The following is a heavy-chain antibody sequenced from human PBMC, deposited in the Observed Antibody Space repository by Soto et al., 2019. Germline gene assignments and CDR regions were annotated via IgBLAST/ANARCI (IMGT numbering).Heavy chain of an antibody. CDR1: GFTFSNYY. CDR3: GGRLSDNSGGYDAFAM. J-gene: IGHJ3*02. CDR2: ISYDGKNK. V-gene: IGHV3-30*04. D-gene: IGHD6-19*01. Sequence: QVQLVESGGGVVQPGRSLRLSCAASGFTFSNYYMHWVRRAPGKGLEWVAVISYDGKNKYHADSVKCRLTISRDSSTTTLDVRMNSLRSEASAVYDCGGRLSDNSGGYDAFAMWGRGTMGIVAA.